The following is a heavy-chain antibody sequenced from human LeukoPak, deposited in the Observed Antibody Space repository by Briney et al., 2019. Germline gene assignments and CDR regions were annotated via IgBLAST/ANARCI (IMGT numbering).Heavy chain of an antibody. CDR3: AKLPREGYCSSTSCPGDY. CDR2: INHSGST. CDR1: GGSISSHY. V-gene: IGHV4-34*01. D-gene: IGHD2-2*01. J-gene: IGHJ4*02. Sequence: SETLSLTCTVSGGSISSHYWSWIRQPPGKGLEWIGEINHSGSTNYNPSLKSRVTILVDTSKNQFSLKLSSVTAADTAVYYCAKLPREGYCSSTSCPGDYWGQGTLVTVSS.